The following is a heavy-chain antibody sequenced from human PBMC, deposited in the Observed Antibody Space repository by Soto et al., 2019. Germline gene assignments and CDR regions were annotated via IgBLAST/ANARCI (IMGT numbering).Heavy chain of an antibody. CDR3: TTFVSAVVAPAAIRPNYYYMDV. Sequence: EVQLVESGGGLVKPGGSLRLSCAASGSTFSNAWMSWVRQAPGKGLEWVGRIKSKTDGGTTDYAAPVKGRFTISRDDSKNTLYLQMNSLKTEDTAVYYCTTFVSAVVAPAAIRPNYYYMDVWGKGITVTVSS. CDR2: IKSKTDGGTT. CDR1: GSTFSNAW. J-gene: IGHJ6*03. D-gene: IGHD2-2*01. V-gene: IGHV3-15*01.